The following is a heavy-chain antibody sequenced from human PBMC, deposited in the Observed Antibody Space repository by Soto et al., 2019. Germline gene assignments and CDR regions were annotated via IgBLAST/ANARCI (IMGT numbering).Heavy chain of an antibody. CDR2: ISWNSGSI. D-gene: IGHD3-22*01. J-gene: IGHJ4*02. V-gene: IGHV3-9*01. CDR1: GFTFDDYA. Sequence: EVQLVESGGGLVQPGRSLRLSCAASGFTFDDYAIHWVRQAPGKGLEWVSGISWNSGSIGYADSVKGRFTISRDNAKNSLYLQMNSLRAEDTALYYCAKDKNHYYDSSGSQSYCFDYWGQGTLVTVSS. CDR3: AKDKNHYYDSSGSQSYCFDY.